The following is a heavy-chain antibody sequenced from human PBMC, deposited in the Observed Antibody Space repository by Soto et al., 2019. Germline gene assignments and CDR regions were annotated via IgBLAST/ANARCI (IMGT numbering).Heavy chain of an antibody. CDR2: ISSSGNII. D-gene: IGHD3-22*01. CDR1: GFTFSDYY. J-gene: IGHJ4*02. Sequence: VQLVESGGGLVKTGGSLRIVCGASGFTFSDYYMSWVRQAPGKGLEWVSYISSSGNIIYYADSVKGRFTISRDNAKNSVYLQMNSLRAEDTALYFCAKMSSENYYDPVFSWGQGTLVTVSS. CDR3: AKMSSENYYDPVFS. V-gene: IGHV3-11*01.